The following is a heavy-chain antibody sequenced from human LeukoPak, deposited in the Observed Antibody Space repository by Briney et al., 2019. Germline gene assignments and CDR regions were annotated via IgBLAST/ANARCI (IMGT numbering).Heavy chain of an antibody. V-gene: IGHV3-30*18. CDR3: AKGPLRGTAAAIDY. Sequence: GKSLRLSCAASGFTFNNYGMHWVRQAPGKGLEWVAVISYDGRNIHYPDSVKGRFTISRDISTDTLWLQMDSLRTEDTAVYYCAKGPLRGTAAAIDYWGQGTLVTVSS. D-gene: IGHD2-2*01. CDR2: ISYDGRNI. CDR1: GFTFNNYG. J-gene: IGHJ4*02.